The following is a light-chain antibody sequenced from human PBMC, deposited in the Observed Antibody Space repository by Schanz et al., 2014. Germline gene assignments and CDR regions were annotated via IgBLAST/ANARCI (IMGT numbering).Light chain of an antibody. CDR1: SSDVGGYNF. Sequence: QSALTQPASVSGSPGQSITISCTGSSSDVGGYNFVSWYQHHPGQAPKLLIYDVSKRPSGVYTRFSGSKSGNTASLTISGLQAEDEADYYCCSYAGSNTRRWVFGGGTKLTVL. CDR2: DVS. CDR3: CSYAGSNTRRWV. J-gene: IGLJ3*02. V-gene: IGLV2-23*02.